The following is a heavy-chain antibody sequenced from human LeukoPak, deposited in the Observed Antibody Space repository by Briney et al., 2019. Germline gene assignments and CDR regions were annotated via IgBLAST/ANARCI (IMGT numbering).Heavy chain of an antibody. CDR2: MNPNSGNT. V-gene: IGHV1-8*01. Sequence: GASVTVSCKASGYTFTSYDINWVRQAPGQGLEWMGWMNPNSGNTGYAQKFQGRVTMTRNTSISTAYMELSSLRSEDTAVYYCARGLRMGKGFDPWGQGTLVTVSS. J-gene: IGHJ5*02. D-gene: IGHD2-8*01. CDR1: GYTFTSYD. CDR3: ARGLRMGKGFDP.